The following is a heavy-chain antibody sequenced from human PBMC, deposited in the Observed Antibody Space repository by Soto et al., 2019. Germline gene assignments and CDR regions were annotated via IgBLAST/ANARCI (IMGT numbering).Heavy chain of an antibody. CDR1: GFTFSSYS. CDR2: ISSSSSTI. Sequence: EVQLVESGGGLVQPGGSLRLSCAASGFTFSSYSMNWVRQAPGKGLEWVSYISSSSSTIYYADSVKGRFTISRDNAKNSLYLQMNSLRAEDTAVYYCARRFRGYGSGSYHDAFDIWGQGTMVTVSS. D-gene: IGHD3-10*01. J-gene: IGHJ3*02. CDR3: ARRFRGYGSGSYHDAFDI. V-gene: IGHV3-48*01.